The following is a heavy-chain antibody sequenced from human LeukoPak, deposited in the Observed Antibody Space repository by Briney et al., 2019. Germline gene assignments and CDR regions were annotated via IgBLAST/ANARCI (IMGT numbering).Heavy chain of an antibody. CDR2: IYSGGST. D-gene: IGHD2-8*02. V-gene: IGHV3-53*01. J-gene: IGHJ6*02. CDR1: GFTVSSNY. Sequence: QPGGSLRLSCAASGFTVSSNYMSWVRPAPGKGPEWVSVIYSGGSTYYADSVKGRFTISRDNSKNTLYLQMNSLRAEDTAVYYCARYWVGYGMDVWGQGTTVTVSS. CDR3: ARYWVGYGMDV.